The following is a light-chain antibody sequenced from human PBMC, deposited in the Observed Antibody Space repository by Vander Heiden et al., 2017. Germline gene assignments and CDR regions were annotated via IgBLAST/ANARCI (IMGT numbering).Light chain of an antibody. Sequence: IQLTPSSSSTSASVGDRVTFTCRVSQAISSDLASYQQKPGKAPKLLVYESSTLQRGVPSRFSGSGSGTDFTLTISSLQLEDFATYYCQQLKSYPLTFGGGTKVEI. CDR1: QAISSD. V-gene: IGKV1-9*01. J-gene: IGKJ4*01. CDR2: ESS. CDR3: QQLKSYPLT.